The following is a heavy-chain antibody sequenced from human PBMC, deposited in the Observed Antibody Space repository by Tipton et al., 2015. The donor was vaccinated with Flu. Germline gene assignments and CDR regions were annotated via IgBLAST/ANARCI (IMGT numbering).Heavy chain of an antibody. CDR3: ARAGSVVEIARRNWFDP. J-gene: IGHJ5*02. D-gene: IGHD2-21*01. Sequence: SLRLSCAASGFTFSDYYMSWIRQAPGEGLEWVSYISSSGSTIYYADSVKGRFTISRDNSKNLLYLQMNTLRAEDTAIYYCARAGSVVEIARRNWFDPWGQGTLVTVSS. CDR1: GFTFSDYY. CDR2: ISSSGSTI. V-gene: IGHV3-11*01.